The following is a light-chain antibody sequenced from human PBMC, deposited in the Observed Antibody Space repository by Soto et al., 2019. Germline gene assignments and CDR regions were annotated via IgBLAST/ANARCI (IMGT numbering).Light chain of an antibody. Sequence: EIVMTQSPAILSVSPGEGATLSCRASRSVGNTLAWYQQKPGQAPRLLIYDASTRATGIPARFSGSGSGTEFTLTISSLQSEDFAVYYCQQYGDGPKMFGRGTKVEI. CDR1: RSVGNT. CDR3: QQYGDGPKM. CDR2: DAS. V-gene: IGKV3-15*01. J-gene: IGKJ1*01.